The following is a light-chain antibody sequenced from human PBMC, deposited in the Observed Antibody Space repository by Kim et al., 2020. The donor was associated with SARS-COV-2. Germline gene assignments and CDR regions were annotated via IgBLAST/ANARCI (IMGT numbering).Light chain of an antibody. Sequence: SVSTGETATLSCRASQSVSIYLAWYQQKAGQAPRLLMYGASGRAPGIPTRFSGSGSGKEFSLTITSLQSEDSAVYFCQQYYNGLTFGGGTKVDIK. CDR1: QSVSIY. J-gene: IGKJ4*01. CDR3: QQYYNGLT. CDR2: GAS. V-gene: IGKV3-15*01.